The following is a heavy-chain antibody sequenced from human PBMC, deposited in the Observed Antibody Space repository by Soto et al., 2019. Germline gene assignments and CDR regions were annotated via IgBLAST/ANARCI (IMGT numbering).Heavy chain of an antibody. CDR1: GYTFTSYA. D-gene: IGHD3-10*01. CDR3: ARLLKGSYYFAY. Sequence: ASVKVSCKASGYTFTSYAFTWVRQAPGQGLEWMGWISAYNGNTNYAQKLQGRVTMTTDTSTSTAYMELRSLRSDDTAVYYCARLLKGSYYFAYWGQGTLVTVSS. CDR2: ISAYNGNT. V-gene: IGHV1-18*01. J-gene: IGHJ4*02.